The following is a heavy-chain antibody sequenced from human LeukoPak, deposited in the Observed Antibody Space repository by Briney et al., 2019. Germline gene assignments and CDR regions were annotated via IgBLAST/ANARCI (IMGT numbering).Heavy chain of an antibody. CDR3: AGVRSGNDAFDI. CDR1: GGSISRYY. J-gene: IGHJ3*02. Sequence: SETLSLTCTVSGGSISRYYWTWIRQPPGKGLEWIGYVDYSGNTNYNPSLKSRVVISLNTSKNQFSLKLSSVTAADTAVYYCAGVRSGNDAFDIWGQGTMVTVSS. D-gene: IGHD2-15*01. V-gene: IGHV4-59*01. CDR2: VDYSGNT.